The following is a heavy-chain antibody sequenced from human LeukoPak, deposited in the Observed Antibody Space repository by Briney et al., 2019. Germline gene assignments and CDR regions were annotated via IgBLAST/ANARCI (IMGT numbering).Heavy chain of an antibody. CDR3: ARGGPMMKTN. D-gene: IGHD3-22*01. CDR1: GGTFSSYA. Sequence: SVKVSCKDSGGTFSSYAISWVRQAPGQGLEWMGGIIPIFGTANYAQKFQGRVTNTADESTSTGYMELSSLTSGDTAVYYCARGGPMMKTNWGQGTMVTVSS. CDR2: IIPIFGTA. V-gene: IGHV1-69*01. J-gene: IGHJ4*02.